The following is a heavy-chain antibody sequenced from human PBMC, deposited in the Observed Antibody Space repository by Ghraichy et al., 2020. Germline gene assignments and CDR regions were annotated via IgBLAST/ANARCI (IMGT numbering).Heavy chain of an antibody. CDR1: GGTFSSYA. D-gene: IGHD2-15*01. V-gene: IGHV1-69*13. Sequence: SVKVSCKASGGTFSSYAISWVRQAPGQGLEWMGGIIPIFGTANYAQKFQGRVTITADESTSTAYMELSSLRSEDTAVYYCARDSIGYCSGGSCSFKLGSGWGQGTLVTVSS. CDR2: IIPIFGTA. CDR3: ARDSIGYCSGGSCSFKLGSG. J-gene: IGHJ4*02.